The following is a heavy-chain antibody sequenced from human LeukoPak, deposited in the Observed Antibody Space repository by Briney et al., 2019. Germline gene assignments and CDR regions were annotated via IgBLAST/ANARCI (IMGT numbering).Heavy chain of an antibody. CDR2: ISGSGGHT. J-gene: IGHJ4*02. CDR3: ARDRRGSFPLDYFDY. Sequence: GGSLGLSCAASGFTFSSYAMSWVRQAPGKGLEWVSRISGSGGHTDYADSVKGRFTISRDNAKNSLYLQMNSLRAEDTAVYYCARDRRGSFPLDYFDYWGQGTLVTVSS. CDR1: GFTFSSYA. V-gene: IGHV3-23*01. D-gene: IGHD1-26*01.